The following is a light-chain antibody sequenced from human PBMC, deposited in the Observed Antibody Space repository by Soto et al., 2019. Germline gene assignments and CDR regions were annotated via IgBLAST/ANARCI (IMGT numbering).Light chain of an antibody. Sequence: QSALTQPASVSGSPGQSITISCTGTSSDVGAYDYVSWYQQHPGKAPKLMIYEVSNRPSGVSNRFSGSKSGNTASLTISGLKTEEDAAYYCTSYTATNTIVFGTGTKVPVL. CDR1: SSDVGAYDY. CDR2: EVS. CDR3: TSYTATNTIV. V-gene: IGLV2-14*01. J-gene: IGLJ1*01.